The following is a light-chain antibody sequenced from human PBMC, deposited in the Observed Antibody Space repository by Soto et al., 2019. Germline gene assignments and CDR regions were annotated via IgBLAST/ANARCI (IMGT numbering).Light chain of an antibody. J-gene: IGKJ4*01. V-gene: IGKV1-39*01. CDR1: QSISTY. Sequence: DIQMTQSPASLSASVGDRVTITCRASQSISTYLNWYQQKPGKAPKLLIYGASSLQSGMPSRFSGSASGTDFTLRISSLQPEDFATYYCQQTYSTPLTFGGGTKVDI. CDR3: QQTYSTPLT. CDR2: GAS.